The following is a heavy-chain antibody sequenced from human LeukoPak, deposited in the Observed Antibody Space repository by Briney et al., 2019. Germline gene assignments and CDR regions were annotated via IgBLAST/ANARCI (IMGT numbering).Heavy chain of an antibody. D-gene: IGHD5-18*01. CDR2: VKGDGRTT. J-gene: IGHJ4*02. CDR1: GLTFSDFW. V-gene: IGHV3-74*01. Sequence: GSLSLSCAASGLTFSDFWMHWVRQPPGKGLVWVALVKGDGRTTIYADSVKGRFTISRDNAKNTLYLQMNSLRADDSGVYYCATGHSYGYDYWGQGVLVTVSS. CDR3: ATGHSYGYDY.